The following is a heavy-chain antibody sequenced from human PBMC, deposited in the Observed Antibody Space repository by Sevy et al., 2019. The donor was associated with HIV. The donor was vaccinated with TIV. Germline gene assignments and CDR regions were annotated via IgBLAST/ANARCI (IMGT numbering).Heavy chain of an antibody. J-gene: IGHJ6*02. CDR3: AGMSGGSADYYYYGMDV. D-gene: IGHD2-15*01. CDR2: INHSGST. CDR1: GGSFSGYY. V-gene: IGHV4-34*01. Sequence: SETLSLTCAVYGGSFSGYYWSWIRQPPGKGLEWIGEINHSGSTNYNPSLNSRVTISVDTSKNQFSLKLSSVTAADTAVYYCAGMSGGSADYYYYGMDVWGQGTTVTVSS.